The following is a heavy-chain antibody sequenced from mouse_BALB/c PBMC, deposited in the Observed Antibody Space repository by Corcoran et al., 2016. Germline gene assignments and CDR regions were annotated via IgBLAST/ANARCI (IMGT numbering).Heavy chain of an antibody. Sequence: QVQLQQSGPELVKPGASVKMSCKASGYTFTDYVISWVKERTGQGREWIGEIYHGSGSNYYNENFKGKATLTADKSSNKAHRQLSRLTSEDSAVYFCARPYYFDYWGQGTTLTVSS. CDR1: GYTFTDYV. J-gene: IGHJ2*01. CDR3: ARPYYFDY. CDR2: IYHGSGSN. V-gene: IGHV1-77*01.